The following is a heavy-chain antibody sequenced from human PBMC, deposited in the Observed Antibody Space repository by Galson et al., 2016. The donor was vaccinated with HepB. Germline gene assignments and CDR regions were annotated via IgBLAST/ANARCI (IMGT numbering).Heavy chain of an antibody. J-gene: IGHJ4*02. CDR1: GGSISSGGYY. CDR3: ARGGRKGLWGYYFDY. D-gene: IGHD3-16*01. Sequence: TLSLTCTVSGGSISSGGYYWSWIRHHPGGGLEWIGYIYHSGNAYYNASLKSRVTISVDTSKNQFFLKLTSLTAADTAVYFYARGGRKGLWGYYFDYWGQGTLVTVSS. CDR2: IYHSGNA. V-gene: IGHV4-31*03.